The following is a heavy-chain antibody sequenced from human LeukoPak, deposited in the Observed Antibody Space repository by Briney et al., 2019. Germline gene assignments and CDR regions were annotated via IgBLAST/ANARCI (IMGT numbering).Heavy chain of an antibody. V-gene: IGHV1-2*02. J-gene: IGHJ4*02. CDR1: GYTFTGYY. CDR2: INPNSGGT. D-gene: IGHD5-12*01. CDR3: ARARGGYDYGYYFDY. Sequence: GASVKVSCKASGYTFTGYYMHWVRQAPGQGLEWMGWINPNSGGTNYAQKFQGRVTMTRDTSISTAYMELSRLRSDDTAVYYCARARGGYDYGYYFDYWGQGTLVTVSS.